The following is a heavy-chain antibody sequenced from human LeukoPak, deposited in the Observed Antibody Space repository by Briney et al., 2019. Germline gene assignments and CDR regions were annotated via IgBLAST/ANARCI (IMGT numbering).Heavy chain of an antibody. CDR3: ARRNDFDI. Sequence: SETLSLTCTVSVCSLTGYLWSCIRHPPGKGMECIGYNYSSGSTEYKPSLKSRATIPADTSKNKFSLKLTSVTAADTAIYYCARRNDFDIWGQGTMVTVSS. V-gene: IGHV4-4*08. CDR1: VCSLTGYL. J-gene: IGHJ3*02. CDR2: NYSSGST.